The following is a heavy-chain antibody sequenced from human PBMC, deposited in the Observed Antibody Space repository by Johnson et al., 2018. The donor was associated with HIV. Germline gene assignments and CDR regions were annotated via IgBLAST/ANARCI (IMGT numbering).Heavy chain of an antibody. CDR3: ARARRAAAQRDAFDN. J-gene: IGHJ3*02. V-gene: IGHV3-20*04. Sequence: VQLVESGGGVVQPGRSLRLSCAASGITFDDYGMSWVRQAPGKGLEWVSGINWNSISIRYADSVKGRFTISGDNAKNSLYLQMNSLRVEDTALYYCARARRAAAQRDAFDNWGQGTMVTVSS. CDR2: INWNSISI. D-gene: IGHD6-13*01. CDR1: GITFDDYG.